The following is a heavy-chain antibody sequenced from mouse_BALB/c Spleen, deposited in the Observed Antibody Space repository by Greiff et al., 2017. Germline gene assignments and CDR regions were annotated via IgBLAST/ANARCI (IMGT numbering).Heavy chain of an antibody. CDR2: INPGSGGT. CDR3: ARSGGNYAMDY. Sequence: VQLQQSGAELVRPGTSVKVSCKASGYAFTNYLIEWVKQRPGQGLEWIGVINPGSGGTNYNEKFKGKATLTADKSSSTAYMQLSSLTSDDSAVYFCARSGGNYAMDYWGQGTSVTVSS. V-gene: IGHV1-54*01. D-gene: IGHD3-1*01. J-gene: IGHJ4*01. CDR1: GYAFTNYL.